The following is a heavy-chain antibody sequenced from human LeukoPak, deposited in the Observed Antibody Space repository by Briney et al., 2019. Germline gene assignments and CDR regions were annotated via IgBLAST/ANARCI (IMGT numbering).Heavy chain of an antibody. CDR1: GYSFTTYW. J-gene: IGHJ6*03. CDR3: ARHESGSGYYYYYMDV. Sequence: PGESLKISCKGSGYSFTTYWTGWVRQMAGKGLAWLPIIYPGDSDTRYSPSFQGQVTISAHKSISTTYLQWSSLKASDTAMYYCARHESGSGYYYYYMDVWGKGTTVTVSS. V-gene: IGHV5-51*01. CDR2: IYPGDSDT. D-gene: IGHD3-10*01.